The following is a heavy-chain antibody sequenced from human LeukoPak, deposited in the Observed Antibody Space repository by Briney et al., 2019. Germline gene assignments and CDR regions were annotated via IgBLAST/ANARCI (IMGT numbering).Heavy chain of an antibody. D-gene: IGHD2-8*01. J-gene: IGHJ4*02. Sequence: PGGSLRLSCSASGFNLHTDALHWVRQVPGRGLEWVSGINWDNGFIGYTDSVRGRFTLSRDYAMQSMYLQMNSLRGEDTALYYCAKGPGCTSGGCHYYLDRWGQGTLVTVSS. CDR2: INWDNGFI. CDR3: AKGPGCTSGGCHYYLDR. CDR1: GFNLHTDA. V-gene: IGHV3-9*01.